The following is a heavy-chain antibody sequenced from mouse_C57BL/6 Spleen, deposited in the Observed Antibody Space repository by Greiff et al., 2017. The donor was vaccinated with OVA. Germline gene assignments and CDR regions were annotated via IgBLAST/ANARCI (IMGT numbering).Heavy chain of an antibody. CDR1: GFTFSSYA. J-gene: IGHJ2*01. Sequence: EVQLVESGGGLVKPGGSLKLSCAASGFTFSSYAMSWVRQTPEKRLEWVASISAGGSYTYYPDNVKGRFTISRDNAKNILYLQMSQLKTEETAMDYCARGGATVSDYWGQGTTLTVSS. D-gene: IGHD1-1*01. CDR2: ISAGGSYT. V-gene: IGHV5-4*01. CDR3: ARGGATVSDY.